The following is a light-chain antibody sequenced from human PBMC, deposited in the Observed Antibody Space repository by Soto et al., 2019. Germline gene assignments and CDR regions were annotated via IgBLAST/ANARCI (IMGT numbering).Light chain of an antibody. CDR1: QYISNY. J-gene: IGKJ1*01. CDR3: QQYGGWPRT. Sequence: DIQVTQSPPSLSASVGDRVTITCRTSQYISNYLNWYQHKVGKAPQLLIYSASTLQMGVPSRFSGSASGTEFTLTISSLQSEDFATYYCQQYGGWPRTFGQGSRVEIK. V-gene: IGKV1-39*01. CDR2: SAS.